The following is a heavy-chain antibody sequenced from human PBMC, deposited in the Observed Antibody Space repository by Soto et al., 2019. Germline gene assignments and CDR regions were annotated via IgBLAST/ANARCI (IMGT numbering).Heavy chain of an antibody. CDR2: ISAYNGNT. J-gene: IGHJ6*02. V-gene: IGHV1-18*01. Sequence: APVKVSCKASGHTFTSYGISRVRQAPGQGLEWMGWISAYNGNTNYAQKHQGSFTITTYSFTSTCYIELSSLRSDDTAVYYCSICGDILVLPVYGMDVWGQGTTVTVSS. D-gene: IGHD2-2*01. CDR3: SICGDILVLPVYGMDV. CDR1: GHTFTSYG.